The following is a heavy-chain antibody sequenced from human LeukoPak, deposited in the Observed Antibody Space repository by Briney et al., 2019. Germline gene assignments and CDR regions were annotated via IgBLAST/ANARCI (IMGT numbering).Heavy chain of an antibody. V-gene: IGHV3-23*01. CDR1: GFTFRSYA. D-gene: IGHD6-13*01. CDR3: AKDFAVYSTSYYDY. Sequence: GGSLRLSCAASGFTFRSYAMSWVRQAPGKGLEWVSAISGSGGSTYYADPVKGRFTISRDNSKTTLYLQVNSLRAEDTAVYYCAKDFAVYSTSYYDYWGQGALVIVSS. CDR2: ISGSGGST. J-gene: IGHJ4*02.